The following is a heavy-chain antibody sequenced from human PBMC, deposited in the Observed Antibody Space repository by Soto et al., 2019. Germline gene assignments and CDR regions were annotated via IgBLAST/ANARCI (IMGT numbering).Heavy chain of an antibody. CDR3: ARDWRYFDWLLPTGNYYGMDV. J-gene: IGHJ6*02. CDR1: GYTFTSYG. D-gene: IGHD3-9*01. CDR2: ISAYNGNT. V-gene: IGHV1-18*01. Sequence: ASVKVSCKASGYTFTSYGISWVRQAPGQGLEWMGWISAYNGNTNYAQKLQGRVTMTTDTSTSTAYMELRSLRSDDTAVYYCARDWRYFDWLLPTGNYYGMDVWGQGTTVTVSS.